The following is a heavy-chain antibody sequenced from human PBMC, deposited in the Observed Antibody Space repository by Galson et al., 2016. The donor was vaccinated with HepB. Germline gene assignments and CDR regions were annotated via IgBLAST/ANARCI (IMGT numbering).Heavy chain of an antibody. CDR2: INQDGIEK. Sequence: SLRLSCATSGFTFSSYWMTRVRQAPGKGLEWVANINQDGIEKYYVGSVEGRFTISRDNAKKSLYLQMDSLRAEDTAVYYCARSGEPSWGQGTLSPSPQ. CDR1: GFTFSSYW. V-gene: IGHV3-7*01. D-gene: IGHD4-17*01. CDR3: ARSGEPS. J-gene: IGHJ5*02.